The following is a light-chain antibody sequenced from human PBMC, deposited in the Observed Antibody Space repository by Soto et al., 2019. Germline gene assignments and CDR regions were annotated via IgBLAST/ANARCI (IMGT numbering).Light chain of an antibody. CDR3: RSYTSATTYV. Sequence: QSALTQPASVSGSPGQSITISCTGTSSDVDTYNYDSWYQQYPGEAPKVIIYDVSHRPAGVSNRFSGSKSGNTASLTISGLQTQDEADYYCRSYTSATTYVFGTGTKVTVL. CDR2: DVS. J-gene: IGLJ1*01. CDR1: SSDVDTYNY. V-gene: IGLV2-14*01.